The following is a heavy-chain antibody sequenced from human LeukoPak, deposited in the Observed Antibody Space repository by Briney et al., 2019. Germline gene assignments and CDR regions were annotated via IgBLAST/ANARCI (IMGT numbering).Heavy chain of an antibody. CDR3: ARSSRGYYDSSGYLI. CDR1: GGTFSSYA. Sequence: GASVKVSCKASGGTFSSYAISWVRQAPGQGLEWMGGIIPIFGTANYAQKFQGRVTITADESTSTAYMELSSLRSEDTAVYYCARSSRGYYDSSGYLIWGQGALVTVSS. V-gene: IGHV1-69*13. J-gene: IGHJ4*02. CDR2: IIPIFGTA. D-gene: IGHD3-22*01.